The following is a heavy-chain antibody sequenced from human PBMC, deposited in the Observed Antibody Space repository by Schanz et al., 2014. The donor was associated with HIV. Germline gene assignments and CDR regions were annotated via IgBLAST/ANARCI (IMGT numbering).Heavy chain of an antibody. V-gene: IGHV4-34*02. Sequence: QVQLQQWGAGLLKPSETLSLTCAVYGGSFTNYYWSWNRQPPGKGLEWIGEINHSGSTNYNPSLKSRVPMSVATSKTQFSLKLSSVTAADTALYFCARDPLLYCSSTNCLGMDVWGQGTTVIVSS. CDR1: GGSFTNYY. CDR2: INHSGST. CDR3: ARDPLLYCSSTNCLGMDV. D-gene: IGHD2-2*01. J-gene: IGHJ6*02.